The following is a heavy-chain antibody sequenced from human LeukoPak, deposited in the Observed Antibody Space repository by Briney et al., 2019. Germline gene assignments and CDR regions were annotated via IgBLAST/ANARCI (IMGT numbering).Heavy chain of an antibody. CDR2: IYYSGST. CDR3: ARHVDYGDYGPYYYYGMDV. Sequence: PSQTLSLTCTVSGGSISSGDYYWSWIRQPQGKGLEWIGYIYYSGSTNYNPSLKSRVTISVDTSKNQFSLKLSSVTAADTAVYYCARHVDYGDYGPYYYYGMDVWGQGTTVTVSS. D-gene: IGHD4-17*01. CDR1: GGSISSGDYY. J-gene: IGHJ6*02. V-gene: IGHV4-30-4*01.